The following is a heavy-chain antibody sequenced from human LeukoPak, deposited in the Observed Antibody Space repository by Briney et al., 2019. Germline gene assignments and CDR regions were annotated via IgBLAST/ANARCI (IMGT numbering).Heavy chain of an antibody. CDR1: GYTFTCYY. CDR3: GNSGYGGLDY. J-gene: IGHJ4*02. D-gene: IGHD5-12*01. CDR2: INPSGGNT. V-gene: IGHV1-46*03. Sequence: ASVKVCCKASGYTFTCYYMHWVRQAPGQGVGWRRVINPSGGNTTYAQKCQGRVTVTRDTSTSTVYMELSSLTSEDTAVYYCGNSGYGGLDYRGQGTLVTVSS.